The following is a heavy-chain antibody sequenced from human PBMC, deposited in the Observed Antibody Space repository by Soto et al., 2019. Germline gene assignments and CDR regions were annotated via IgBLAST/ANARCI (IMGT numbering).Heavy chain of an antibody. CDR3: AHRQDTAMDPGFWFDP. CDR2: IYWDDDK. V-gene: IGHV2-5*02. D-gene: IGHD5-18*01. Sequence: QITLKESGPTLVKPTQTLTLTCTFSGFSLSTSGVGVGWIRQPPGKALEWLALIYWDDDKRYSPSLKSRLTITKDTSKNQVVLTMTNMDPVDTATYYCAHRQDTAMDPGFWFDPWGQGTLVTVSS. J-gene: IGHJ5*02. CDR1: GFSLSTSGVG.